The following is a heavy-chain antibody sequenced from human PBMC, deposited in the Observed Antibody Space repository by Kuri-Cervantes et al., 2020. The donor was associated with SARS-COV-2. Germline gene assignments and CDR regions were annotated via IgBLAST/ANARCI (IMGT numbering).Heavy chain of an antibody. Sequence: GESLKISCAASGFTFSYYYMSGVRQAPGKGLEWVSYISSSGSTIYYADSVKGRFTISRDNAKNSLYLQMNSLRAEDTAVYYCAVDALNYYYYGMDVWGQGTTVTVSS. CDR2: ISSSGSTI. CDR1: GFTFSYYY. J-gene: IGHJ6*02. CDR3: AVDALNYYYYGMDV. V-gene: IGHV3-11*04.